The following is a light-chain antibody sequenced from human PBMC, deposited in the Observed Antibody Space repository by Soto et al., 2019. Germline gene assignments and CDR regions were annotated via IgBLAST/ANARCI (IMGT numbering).Light chain of an antibody. CDR2: AAS. CDR1: QSVSSSF. J-gene: IGKJ2*01. CDR3: HQYADSPPT. V-gene: IGKV3-20*01. Sequence: EVVLTQSPGTLSLSPGERATLSCRASQSVSSSFLAWYQQKPGQAPRLLIHAASTGATGIPARFRGSGSVTDFTLTISSLEPEDSAVYFCHQYADSPPTFGQGTKVEIK.